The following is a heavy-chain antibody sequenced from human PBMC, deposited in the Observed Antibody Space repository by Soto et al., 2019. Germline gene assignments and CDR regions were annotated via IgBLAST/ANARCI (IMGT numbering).Heavy chain of an antibody. CDR2: ISSSGSTI. J-gene: IGHJ6*04. V-gene: IGHV3-11*01. D-gene: IGHD3-16*02. CDR3: ARDTVIFGGVIVTSDVLFV. Sequence: GGSLRLSCAASGFTFSDYYMSWIRQAPGKGLEWVSYISSSGSTIYYADSVKGRFTISRDNAKNSLYLQMNSLRAEDTAVYYCARDTVIFGGVIVTSDVLFVWGKGTTVTVSS. CDR1: GFTFSDYY.